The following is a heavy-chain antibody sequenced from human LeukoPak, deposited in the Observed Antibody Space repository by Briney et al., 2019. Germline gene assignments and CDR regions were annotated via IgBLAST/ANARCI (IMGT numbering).Heavy chain of an antibody. CDR1: GLTFSSFW. D-gene: IGHD3-9*01. J-gene: IGHJ4*02. V-gene: IGHV3-7*01. Sequence: GGSLRLSCAASGLTFSSFWMSWVRQAPGKGLEWVASIKQDGSEKYYVDSVKGRFTISRDNAKNSLYLQMNSLRAEDTAVYYCARMYFRDTYFDYWGQGTLVTVSS. CDR3: ARMYFRDTYFDY. CDR2: IKQDGSEK.